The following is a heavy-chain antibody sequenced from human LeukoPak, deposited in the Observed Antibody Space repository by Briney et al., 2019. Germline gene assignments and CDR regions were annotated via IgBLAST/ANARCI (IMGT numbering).Heavy chain of an antibody. Sequence: GGSLRLSCAASGFTFSSYEMNWVRQAPGKGLEWVSYISSSGSTIYYADSVKGRFTISRDNAKNSLYLQMNSLRAEDTAVYYCAKEAYRGSYYDFDYWGQGTLVTVSS. J-gene: IGHJ4*02. CDR3: AKEAYRGSYYDFDY. D-gene: IGHD1-26*01. V-gene: IGHV3-48*03. CDR1: GFTFSSYE. CDR2: ISSSGSTI.